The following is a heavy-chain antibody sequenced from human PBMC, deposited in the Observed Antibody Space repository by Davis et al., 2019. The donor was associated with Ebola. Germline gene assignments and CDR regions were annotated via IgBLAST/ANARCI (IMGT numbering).Heavy chain of an antibody. Sequence: GESLKISCVVSGFTFSTYAMNWVRQAPGKGLEWVSVISGNGETTFYADSLKGRFTISRDNAKNTLYLQMKSLRAEDTAIYYCAKFRGTQQMDYWGQGTLVTVSS. CDR3: AKFRGTQQMDY. J-gene: IGHJ4*02. V-gene: IGHV3-23*01. CDR1: GFTFSTYA. CDR2: ISGNGETT. D-gene: IGHD1/OR15-1a*01.